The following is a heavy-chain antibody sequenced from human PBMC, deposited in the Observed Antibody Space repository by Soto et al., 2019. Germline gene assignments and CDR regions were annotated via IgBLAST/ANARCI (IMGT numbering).Heavy chain of an antibody. V-gene: IGHV3-33*01. CDR3: AREVKYLYGMDV. J-gene: IGHJ6*02. CDR2: IWYDGSNK. D-gene: IGHD2-2*01. CDR1: GFTFSSYG. Sequence: GGSLRLSCAASGFTFSSYGMHWVRQAPGKGLEWVAVIWYDGSNKYYTDSVKGRFTISRDNSKNTLYLQMNSLRAEDTAVYYCAREVKYLYGMDVWGQGTTVTVSS.